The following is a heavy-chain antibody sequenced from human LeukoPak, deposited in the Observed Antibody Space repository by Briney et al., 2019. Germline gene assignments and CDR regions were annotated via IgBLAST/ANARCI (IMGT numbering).Heavy chain of an antibody. CDR3: ARSYSSGWYY. V-gene: IGHV4-34*01. CDR2: INHSGST. D-gene: IGHD6-19*01. Sequence: ASETLSLTCAVYGGSFSGYYWSWIRQPPGKGLEWIGEINHSGSTNYNPSLKSRVTISVDTSKNQFSLKLSSVTAADTAVYYCARSYSSGWYYWGQGTLVTVSS. J-gene: IGHJ4*02. CDR1: GGSFSGYY.